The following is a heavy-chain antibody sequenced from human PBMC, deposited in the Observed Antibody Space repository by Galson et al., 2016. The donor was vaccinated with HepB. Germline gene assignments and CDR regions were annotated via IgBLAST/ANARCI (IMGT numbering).Heavy chain of an antibody. J-gene: IGHJ4*02. CDR3: AKARGGVESVYHFDS. V-gene: IGHV3-23*01. Sequence: SLRLSCAASGFIYSNYAMMWVRQAPGKGLEWVSGITDDGIGTYYADSVEGRFTISRDNSKNTLFLKISSLSAEDTALYYCAKARGGVESVYHFDSCGQGTLVTVSS. CDR2: ITDDGIGT. D-gene: IGHD1-26*01. CDR1: GFIYSNYA.